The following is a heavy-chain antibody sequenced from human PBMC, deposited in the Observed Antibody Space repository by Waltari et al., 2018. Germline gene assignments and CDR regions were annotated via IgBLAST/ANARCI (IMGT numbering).Heavy chain of an antibody. CDR3: ARDRGRGMFLDS. J-gene: IGHJ4*02. CDR1: GASMTGGSW. V-gene: IGHV4-4*02. Sequence: QLQLQQSGPGLVKPSETLSLPCAVSGASMTGGSWWSWVRQTPGKGLEWVGQVHGSGRTNYNPSLEGRVTISMDMSNNKFSLRVSSATAADTAVYYCARDRGRGMFLDSWGQGILVSVSP. CDR2: VHGSGRT. D-gene: IGHD3-10*02.